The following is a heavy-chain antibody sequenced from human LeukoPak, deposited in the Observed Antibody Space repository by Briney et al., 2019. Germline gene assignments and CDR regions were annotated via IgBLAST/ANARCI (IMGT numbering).Heavy chain of an antibody. CDR2: IKQDGSEK. CDR1: GFPFSSYS. D-gene: IGHD5-18*01. Sequence: GGSLRLSCAASGFPFSSYSMNWVRQAPGKGLEWVANIKQDGSEKYYVDSVKGRFTISRDNAKNSLYLQMNSLRAEDTAVYYCARDVRGYSYGYLDYWGQGTLVTVSS. J-gene: IGHJ4*02. V-gene: IGHV3-7*01. CDR3: ARDVRGYSYGYLDY.